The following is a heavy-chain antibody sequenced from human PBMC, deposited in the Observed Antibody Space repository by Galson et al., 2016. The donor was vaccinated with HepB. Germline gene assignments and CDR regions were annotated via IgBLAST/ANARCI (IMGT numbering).Heavy chain of an antibody. V-gene: IGHV3-21*01. CDR2: ISSSSSHT. CDR3: ARALTSYCGGDCRYY. J-gene: IGHJ4*02. Sequence: SLRLSCAASGFTFSSYSMNWVRQAPGKGLEWVSSISSSSSHTYYADSVKGRFTISRDNAKNSLYLQVNSLRAEDTAVYYCARALTSYCGGDCRYYWGQGTLVTVSS. CDR1: GFTFSSYS. D-gene: IGHD2-21*02.